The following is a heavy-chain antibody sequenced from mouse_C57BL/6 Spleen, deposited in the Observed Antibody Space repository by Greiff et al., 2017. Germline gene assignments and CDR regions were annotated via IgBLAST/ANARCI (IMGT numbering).Heavy chain of an antibody. CDR3: AGGELRLRTFDY. CDR2: IYPSDSET. V-gene: IGHV1-61*01. Sequence: QVQLQQPGAELVRPGSSVKLSCKASGYTFTSYWMDWVKQRPGQGLEWIGNIYPSDSETHYNQKFKDKATLTVDKSSSTAYMQLSSLTSEDSAVYYCAGGELRLRTFDYWGQGTTLTVSS. D-gene: IGHD3-2*02. J-gene: IGHJ2*01. CDR1: GYTFTSYW.